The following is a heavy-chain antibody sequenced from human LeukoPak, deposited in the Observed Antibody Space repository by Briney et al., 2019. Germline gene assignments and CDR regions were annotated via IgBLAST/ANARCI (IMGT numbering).Heavy chain of an antibody. CDR1: GFTFSDYY. CDR3: ASRTTVVAY. J-gene: IGHJ4*02. V-gene: IGHV3-53*01. D-gene: IGHD4-23*01. Sequence: TGGSLRLSCAASGFTFSDYYMSWIRQAPGKGLERVSIIYSGGSTYYADSVKGRFTISRDNFKNTLYLQMNSLRVEDTAMYYCASRTTVVAYWGQGTLVTVSS. CDR2: IYSGGST.